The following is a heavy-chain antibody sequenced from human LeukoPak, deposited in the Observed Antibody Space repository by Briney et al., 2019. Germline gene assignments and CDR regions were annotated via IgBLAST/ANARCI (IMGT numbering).Heavy chain of an antibody. CDR1: GFTFSTYT. CDR3: AKDWVTMVQGVIDY. D-gene: IGHD3-10*01. CDR2: ISSGSTSI. V-gene: IGHV3-21*04. J-gene: IGHJ4*02. Sequence: PGGSLRLSCAASGFTFSTYTMNWVRQAPGMGLEWVSSISSGSTSIDYADSVKGRFTISRDNAKNSLYLQMNSLRAEDTAVYYCAKDWVTMVQGVIDYWGQGTLVTVSS.